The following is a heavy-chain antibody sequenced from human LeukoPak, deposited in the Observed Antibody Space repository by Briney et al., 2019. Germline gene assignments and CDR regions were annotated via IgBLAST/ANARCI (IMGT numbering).Heavy chain of an antibody. CDR3: ARDGVAGNAFDI. CDR1: GYTFTGYY. V-gene: IGHV1-2*02. CDR2: INPNSGGT. J-gene: IGHJ3*02. D-gene: IGHD6-19*01. Sequence: ASVKVSCKVSGYTFTGYYMHWVRQAPGQGLEWMGWINPNSGGTNYAQKFQGRVTMTRDTSISTAYMELSRLRSDDTAVYYCARDGVAGNAFDIWGQGTMVTVSS.